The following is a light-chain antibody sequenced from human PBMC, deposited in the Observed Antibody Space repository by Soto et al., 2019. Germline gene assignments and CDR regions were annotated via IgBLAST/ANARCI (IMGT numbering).Light chain of an antibody. V-gene: IGKV3-15*01. Sequence: EIVMTQSPATLSVSPGERATLSCRASQSISSNLAWYQQKPGQAPRLLIYGASTRANGIPARFSGSGSVTEFTLTISSLQSEDFAVYYCQHYNNWPPWTFDQGTKVEIK. CDR3: QHYNNWPPWT. CDR2: GAS. CDR1: QSISSN. J-gene: IGKJ1*01.